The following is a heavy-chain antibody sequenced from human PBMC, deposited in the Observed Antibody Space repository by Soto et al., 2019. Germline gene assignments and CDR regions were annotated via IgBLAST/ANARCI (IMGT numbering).Heavy chain of an antibody. CDR3: ARGGTIYSTYDWFDP. CDR1: GFTFSSYS. J-gene: IGHJ5*02. CDR2: ISSSSSYI. Sequence: EVQLVESGGGLVKPGGSLRLSCAASGFTFSSYSMNWVRQAPGKGLEWVSSISSSSSYIYYADSVKGRFTISRDNAKNSLYLQMNSLRAEDTAVYYCARGGTIYSTYDWFDPWGQGTLVTVSS. V-gene: IGHV3-21*01. D-gene: IGHD4-4*01.